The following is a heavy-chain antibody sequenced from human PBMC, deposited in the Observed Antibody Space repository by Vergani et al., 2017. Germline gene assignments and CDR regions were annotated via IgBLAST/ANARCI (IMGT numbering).Heavy chain of an antibody. CDR3: ARGGGIYESGGYYYGMDV. V-gene: IGHV1-2*02. J-gene: IGHJ6*02. D-gene: IGHD3-16*01. Sequence: QVQLVQSGAEVKKPGSSVKVSCKASGGTFRTYAIIWVRQAPGQGLEWLGWLNPNSGGKTYAQKFQGRVTMTRDTSITTAYMELTRLTSDDTAVYFCARGGGIYESGGYYYGMDVWGQGTTVTVSS. CDR1: GGTFRTYA. CDR2: LNPNSGGK.